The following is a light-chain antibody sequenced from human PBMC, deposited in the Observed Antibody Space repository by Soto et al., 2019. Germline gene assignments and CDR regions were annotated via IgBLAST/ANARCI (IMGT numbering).Light chain of an antibody. CDR3: SSYTSSSTPYV. Sequence: QSVLTQPASVSGSPGQSITIFCTGTSSDVGGYNYVSWYQHHPGKAPKLMIYEVSNRPSGVSNRFSGSKSGNTASLTISGLQAEDEADYYCSSYTSSSTPYVFGTGTKLTVL. CDR1: SSDVGGYNY. CDR2: EVS. V-gene: IGLV2-14*01. J-gene: IGLJ1*01.